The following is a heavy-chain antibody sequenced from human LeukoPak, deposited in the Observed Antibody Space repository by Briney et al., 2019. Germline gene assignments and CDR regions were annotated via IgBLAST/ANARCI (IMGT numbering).Heavy chain of an antibody. CDR2: ISWNSGSI. Sequence: PGRSLRLSCAASGFTFDDYAMHWVRQAPGKGLEWVSGISWNSGSIGYADSVKGRFTISRDNAKSSLYLQMNSLRAEDTALYYCAKGSYVSYYYYGMDVWGQGTTVTVSS. CDR3: AKGSYVSYYYYGMDV. J-gene: IGHJ6*02. CDR1: GFTFDDYA. V-gene: IGHV3-9*01. D-gene: IGHD3-16*01.